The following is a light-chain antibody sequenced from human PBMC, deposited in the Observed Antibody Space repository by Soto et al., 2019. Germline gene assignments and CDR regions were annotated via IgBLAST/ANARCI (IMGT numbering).Light chain of an antibody. CDR3: SSYAVTNIFV. Sequence: QSVLTQPPSASVSPGQSVTISCTGTSSDVGGYNYVSWYQQHPGKAPKVIIYEVSKRPSGVPDRFSGSKSGSTASLTVPGLQAEDEADYYCSSYAVTNIFVFGTGTKVTVL. V-gene: IGLV2-8*01. CDR1: SSDVGGYNY. J-gene: IGLJ1*01. CDR2: EVS.